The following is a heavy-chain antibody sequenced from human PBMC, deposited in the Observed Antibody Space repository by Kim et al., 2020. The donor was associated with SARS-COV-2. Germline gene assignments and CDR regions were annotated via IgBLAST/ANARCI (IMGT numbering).Heavy chain of an antibody. CDR3: ARTYSNYVGAFDY. D-gene: IGHD4-4*01. V-gene: IGHV1-2*02. J-gene: IGHJ4*02. Sequence: YAQRLQGRSTMTRDTSISTAYMELSRLRSDDAAVYYCARTYSNYVGAFDYWGQGTLVAVSS.